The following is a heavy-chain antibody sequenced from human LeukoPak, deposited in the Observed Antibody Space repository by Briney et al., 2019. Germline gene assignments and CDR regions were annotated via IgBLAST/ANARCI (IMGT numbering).Heavy chain of an antibody. Sequence: GRCLRLSCAASGFTLSSYGMHWVRQAPGKGLEWVAMIWYDGSNTYYADSVKGGFTISRDNSKNTLFLQMDSLRAEDTAVYYCARDRSTTHFHYWGQGTLVTVSS. CDR1: GFTLSSYG. CDR2: IWYDGSNT. D-gene: IGHD5/OR15-5a*01. CDR3: ARDRSTTHFHY. J-gene: IGHJ4*02. V-gene: IGHV3-33*01.